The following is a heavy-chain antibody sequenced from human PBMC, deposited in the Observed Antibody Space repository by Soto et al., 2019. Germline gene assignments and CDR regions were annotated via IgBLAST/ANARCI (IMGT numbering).Heavy chain of an antibody. CDR2: IYYSGST. Sequence: QLQLQESGPGLVKPSETLSLTCTVSGGSISSSSYYWGWIRQPPGKGLEWIGSIYYSGSTYYNPSLKSRVTISVDTSKNQFSLKLSSVTAADTAVYYCARLGEGGWGTVHPYYFDYWGQGTLVTVSS. CDR1: GGSISSSSYY. CDR3: ARLGEGGWGTVHPYYFDY. J-gene: IGHJ4*02. V-gene: IGHV4-39*01. D-gene: IGHD7-27*01.